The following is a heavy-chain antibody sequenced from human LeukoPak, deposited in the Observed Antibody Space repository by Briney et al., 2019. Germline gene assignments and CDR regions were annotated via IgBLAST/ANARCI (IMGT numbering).Heavy chain of an antibody. Sequence: GESLKISCKGSGYSFTSYWIGWVRQMPGKGLEWMGIIYPGDSDTRYSPSFQGQVTISADKSISTAYLQWSSLKASDTATYYCARRIWLMVRGVNFDAFDIWGQGTMVTVSS. V-gene: IGHV5-51*01. CDR2: IYPGDSDT. CDR3: ARRIWLMVRGVNFDAFDI. J-gene: IGHJ3*02. CDR1: GYSFTSYW. D-gene: IGHD3-10*01.